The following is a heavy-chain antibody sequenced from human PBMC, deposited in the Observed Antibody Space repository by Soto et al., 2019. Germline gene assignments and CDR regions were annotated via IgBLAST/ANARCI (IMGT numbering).Heavy chain of an antibody. CDR2: ISSSGYSA. Sequence: EVQLLESGGALVQPGVSLSLSCAASGFTYNNYAMGWVRQAPGKGLEWFSAISSSGYSAYYADSVKGRFTISRDNSRNTMFLQMNKLSAEDTAVYYCAKGSVVVAAKFDSWGQGTQVTVSS. D-gene: IGHD2-21*02. CDR1: GFTYNNYA. CDR3: AKGSVVVAAKFDS. V-gene: IGHV3-23*01. J-gene: IGHJ4*02.